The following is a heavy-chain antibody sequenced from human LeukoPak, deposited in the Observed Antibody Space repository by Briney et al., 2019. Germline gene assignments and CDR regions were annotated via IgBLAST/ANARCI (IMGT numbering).Heavy chain of an antibody. D-gene: IGHD6-13*01. J-gene: IGHJ4*02. CDR1: GFTFTTYA. CDR3: ERYSSGSCYDY. Sequence: GGSLRLSCAASGFTFTTYAMHWGRQAPGRGLEYVSAISTDGGGTYYANSVKGRFTISRDNSKNTLYLQMGSLRVEDIAVYYCERYSSGSCYDYWGQGTLVTVSS. V-gene: IGHV3-64*01. CDR2: ISTDGGGT.